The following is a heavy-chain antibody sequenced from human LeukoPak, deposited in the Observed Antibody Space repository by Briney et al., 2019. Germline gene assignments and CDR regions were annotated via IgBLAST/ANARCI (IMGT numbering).Heavy chain of an antibody. CDR2: ISGSGGST. D-gene: IGHD4-17*01. CDR1: GFTFSSYA. CDR3: AKDIYGDYGAFDY. V-gene: IGHV3-23*01. Sequence: PGGSLRLSCAASGFTFSSYAMSWARQAPGKGLEWVSAISGSGGSTYYADSVKGRFTISRDNSKNTLYLQMNSLRAEDTAVYYCAKDIYGDYGAFDYWGQGTLVTVSS. J-gene: IGHJ4*02.